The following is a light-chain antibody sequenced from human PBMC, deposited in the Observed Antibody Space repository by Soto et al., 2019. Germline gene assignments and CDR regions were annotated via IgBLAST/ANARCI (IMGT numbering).Light chain of an antibody. CDR2: DVS. CDR3: SSYTTSTTLGVI. J-gene: IGLJ2*01. Sequence: QSALTQSASVSGSPGQSITISCTGTSSDVGGYKYVSWYQQHPDKAPKLMIYDVSNRPSGVSNRFSGSKSGNTASLTISGLQAEDEADYYCSSYTTSTTLGVIFGGGTKLTVL. V-gene: IGLV2-14*01. CDR1: SSDVGGYKY.